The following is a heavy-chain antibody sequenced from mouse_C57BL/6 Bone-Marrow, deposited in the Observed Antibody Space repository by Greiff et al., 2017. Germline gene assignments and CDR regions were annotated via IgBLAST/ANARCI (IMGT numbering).Heavy chain of an antibody. CDR1: GYAFSSSW. Sequence: VQLQQSGPELVKPGASVKISCKASGYAFSSSWMNWVKQRPGKGLEWIGRMYPGDGDTNYNGKFKGKATMTADKSSSTAYMQLISLTSEDSAVYFCAREVPGNFDYWGQGTTLTVSS. D-gene: IGHD6-1*01. J-gene: IGHJ2*01. V-gene: IGHV1-82*01. CDR3: AREVPGNFDY. CDR2: MYPGDGDT.